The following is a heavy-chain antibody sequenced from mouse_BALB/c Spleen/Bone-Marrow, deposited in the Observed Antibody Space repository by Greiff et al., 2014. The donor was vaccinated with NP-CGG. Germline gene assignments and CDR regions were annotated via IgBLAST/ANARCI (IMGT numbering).Heavy chain of an antibody. CDR3: TRETAIVADFDY. Sequence: DVKLQESGPDLVKPSQSVSLTCTVTAYSITSGYGWHWIRQFPGNRLEWMGYIHYSGNTDYNPSLKSRISITRDTSKNQFFLQLNSLTTEDTATYYCTRETAIVADFDYWGQGTTLTVSS. V-gene: IGHV3-1*02. J-gene: IGHJ2*01. D-gene: IGHD1-1*01. CDR2: IHYSGNT. CDR1: AYSITSGYG.